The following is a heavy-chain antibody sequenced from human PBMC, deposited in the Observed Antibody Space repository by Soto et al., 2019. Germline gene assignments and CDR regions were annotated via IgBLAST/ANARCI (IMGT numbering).Heavy chain of an antibody. CDR2: ISGSGGTT. D-gene: IGHD3-22*01. Sequence: GESLKISCAASGFTFSRHAINWVRQAPGKGLEWVSDISGSGGTTSYADSVKGRFTISRDNSKNMLYLQMNSLRADDTAVYYCAKALEYSSSPLDYWGQGTLVTVSS. J-gene: IGHJ4*02. CDR3: AKALEYSSSPLDY. CDR1: GFTFSRHA. V-gene: IGHV3-23*01.